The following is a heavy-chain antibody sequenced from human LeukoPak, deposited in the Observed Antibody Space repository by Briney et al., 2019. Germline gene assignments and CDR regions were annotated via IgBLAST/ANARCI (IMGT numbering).Heavy chain of an antibody. CDR3: ARQRNSYGFPFDY. D-gene: IGHD5-18*01. CDR1: GGSISSYY. CDR2: IYYSGSN. Sequence: PSETVSLTCTVSGGSISSYYWSWIRQPPGKGLEWIGYIYYSGSNNYNPSLKSRVTISVDTSKNQFSLKLSSVTAADTAVYYCARQRNSYGFPFDYWGQGTLVTVSS. J-gene: IGHJ4*02. V-gene: IGHV4-59*08.